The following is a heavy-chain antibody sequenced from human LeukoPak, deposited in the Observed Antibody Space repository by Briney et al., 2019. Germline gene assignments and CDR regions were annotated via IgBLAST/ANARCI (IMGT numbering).Heavy chain of an antibody. J-gene: IGHJ4*02. CDR3: ARPRLRWDYRTGFDY. CDR1: GYTFTSYY. D-gene: IGHD3/OR15-3a*01. CDR2: INPSGGST. V-gene: IGHV1-46*01. Sequence: ASVKVSCKASGYTFTSYYMHWVRQAPGQGLEWMGIINPSGGSTSYAQKFQGRVTMTRDMSTSTVYMELSSLRSEDTAVYYCARPRLRWDYRTGFDYWAQGTLVTVSS.